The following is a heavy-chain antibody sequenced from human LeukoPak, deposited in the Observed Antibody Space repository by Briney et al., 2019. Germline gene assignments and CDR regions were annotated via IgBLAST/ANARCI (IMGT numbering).Heavy chain of an antibody. D-gene: IGHD3-22*01. Sequence: GGSLRLSCAASGFTFSSYAMSWVRQAPGKGLEWVAVISYDGSNKYYADSVKGRFTISRDNSKNTLYLQMNSLRAEDTAVYYCARVDYDSSGLLDYWGQGTLVTVSS. CDR2: ISYDGSNK. CDR3: ARVDYDSSGLLDY. J-gene: IGHJ4*02. V-gene: IGHV3-30*03. CDR1: GFTFSSYA.